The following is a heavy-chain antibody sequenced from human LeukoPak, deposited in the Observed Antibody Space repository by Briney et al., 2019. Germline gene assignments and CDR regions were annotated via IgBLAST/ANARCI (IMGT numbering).Heavy chain of an antibody. J-gene: IGHJ3*02. D-gene: IGHD2-2*01. Sequence: GGSLRLSCAASGFTFSSYWMSWVRQAPGKGLEWVANIKQDGSEKFYVDSVKGRFTISRDNAKNSLFLQMNSLRAEDTAVYYCARERGNYCSSTSCYAFDIWGQGTMVTVSS. CDR1: GFTFSSYW. V-gene: IGHV3-7*01. CDR2: IKQDGSEK. CDR3: ARERGNYCSSTSCYAFDI.